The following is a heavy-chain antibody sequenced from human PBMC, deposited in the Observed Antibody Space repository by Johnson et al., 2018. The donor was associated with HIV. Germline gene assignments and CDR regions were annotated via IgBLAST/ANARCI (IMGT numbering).Heavy chain of an antibody. CDR2: INSDGSST. Sequence: VQLVESGGGLVKPGGSLRLSCAASGFTFSDYYMSWIRQAPGKGLVWVSRINSDGSSTSYADSVKGRFTISRDNAKNTLELQMNRLRAEDTAVYYCAREGAYYDGSGHDAFDIWGQGTMVTVSS. J-gene: IGHJ3*02. V-gene: IGHV3-74*01. D-gene: IGHD3-10*01. CDR1: GFTFSDYY. CDR3: AREGAYYDGSGHDAFDI.